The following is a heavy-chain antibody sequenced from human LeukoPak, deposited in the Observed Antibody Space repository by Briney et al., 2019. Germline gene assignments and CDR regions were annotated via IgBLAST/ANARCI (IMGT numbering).Heavy chain of an antibody. CDR1: GFTFSSYG. Sequence: GGSLRLSCAASGFTFSSYGMHWVRQAPGKGLEWVAFIRYDGSNKYYADSVKGRFTISRDNSKNTLYLQMKSLRAEDTAVYYCAKDGVTMVRGVSKDYYYYMDVWGKGTTVTVSS. V-gene: IGHV3-30*02. J-gene: IGHJ6*03. CDR3: AKDGVTMVRGVSKDYYYYMDV. D-gene: IGHD3-10*01. CDR2: IRYDGSNK.